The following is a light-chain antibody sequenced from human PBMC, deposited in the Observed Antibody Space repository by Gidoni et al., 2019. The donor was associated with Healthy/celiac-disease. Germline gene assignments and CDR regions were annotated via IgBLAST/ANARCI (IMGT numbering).Light chain of an antibody. CDR1: QSVLYSSNNKNY. V-gene: IGKV4-1*01. CDR3: QQYYSTPFT. Sequence: DIVMTQSPYSLAVSLGERATINCKSSQSVLYSSNNKNYLAWYQQKPGQPPKLLIYWASTRESGVPDRFSGSGSGTDFTLTISSLQAEDVAVYYCQQYYSTPFTFGPXTKVDIK. J-gene: IGKJ3*01. CDR2: WAS.